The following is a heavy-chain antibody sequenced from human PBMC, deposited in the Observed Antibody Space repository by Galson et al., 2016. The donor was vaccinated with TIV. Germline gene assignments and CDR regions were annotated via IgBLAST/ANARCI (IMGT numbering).Heavy chain of an antibody. Sequence: SVKVSCKASGDTISSYVFNWVRLAPGQGLEWMGGIIPLFRTTNYAQKFQGRVKITADESTNTAYMELNSLRSGDTAVYYCASDRNTAFDTYHYYYGMDVWGQGTTVTVSS. CDR2: IIPLFRTT. V-gene: IGHV1-69*13. J-gene: IGHJ6*02. CDR3: ASDRNTAFDTYHYYYGMDV. D-gene: IGHD5-18*01. CDR1: GDTISSYV.